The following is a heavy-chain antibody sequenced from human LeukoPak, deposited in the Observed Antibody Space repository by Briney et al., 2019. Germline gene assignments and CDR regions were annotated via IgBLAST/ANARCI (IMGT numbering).Heavy chain of an antibody. V-gene: IGHV3-7*01. Sequence: GGSLRLSCAASGFTFSSYWMSWVRQAPGKGLEWVANIKQDGSEKYYVDSVKGRFTISRDNAKNSLYLQMNSLRAEDTAVYYCARVTRDGYNTWYFDYWGQGTLVTVSS. CDR2: IKQDGSEK. D-gene: IGHD5-24*01. J-gene: IGHJ4*02. CDR1: GFTFSSYW. CDR3: ARVTRDGYNTWYFDY.